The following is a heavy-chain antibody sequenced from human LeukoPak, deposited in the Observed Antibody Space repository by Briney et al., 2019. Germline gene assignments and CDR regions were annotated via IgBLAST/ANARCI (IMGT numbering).Heavy chain of an antibody. CDR1: GGSICNYY. J-gene: IGHJ5*02. Sequence: SETLSLTCTVSGGSICNYYWTWIRQPAGKGLEWIGRIYTSGSTNYNPSLKSRVTMSVDTSKNQFSLKLSSVTAADTAVYYCARDTRSYSSVFFDPWGQGTLVTVSS. CDR2: IYTSGST. CDR3: ARDTRSYSSVFFDP. D-gene: IGHD6-25*01. V-gene: IGHV4-4*07.